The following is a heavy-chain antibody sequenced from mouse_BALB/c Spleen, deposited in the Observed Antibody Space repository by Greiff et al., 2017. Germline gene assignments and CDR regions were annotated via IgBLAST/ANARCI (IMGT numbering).Heavy chain of an antibody. CDR2: ISSGGSYT. Sequence: EVKVVESGGDLVKPGGSLKLSCAASGFTFSSYGMSWVRQTPDKRLEWVATISSGGSYTYYPDSVKGRFTISRDNAKNTLYLQMSSLKSEDTAMYYCARHRGPNYRDAMDYWGQGTSVTVSS. D-gene: IGHD2-1*01. CDR1: GFTFSSYG. CDR3: ARHRGPNYRDAMDY. V-gene: IGHV5-6*01. J-gene: IGHJ4*01.